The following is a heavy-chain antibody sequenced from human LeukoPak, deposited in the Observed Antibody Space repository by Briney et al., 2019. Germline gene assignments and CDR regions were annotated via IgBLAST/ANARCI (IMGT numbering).Heavy chain of an antibody. J-gene: IGHJ4*02. CDR1: GFTFSSYS. V-gene: IGHV3-21*01. CDR2: ISSSSSYI. Sequence: PGGSLRLSCAASGFTFSSYSMNWVRQAPGKGLEWVSSISSSSSYIYYADSVKGRFTISRDNAKNSLYLQMNGLRAEDTAVYYCAPTPPPTQGYCSGGSCYSGHYWGQGTLVTVSS. CDR3: APTPPPTQGYCSGGSCYSGHY. D-gene: IGHD2-15*01.